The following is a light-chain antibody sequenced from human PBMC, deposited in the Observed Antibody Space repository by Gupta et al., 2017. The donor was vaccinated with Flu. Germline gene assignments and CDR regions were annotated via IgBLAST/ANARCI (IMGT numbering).Light chain of an antibody. V-gene: IGLV3-1*01. Sequence: CSGNKLGGGYASWYQQRPGQSRMLVSYQDNKRPSGIPERFSGSSSGNTATLTISGTQAMDEADYYCQAWDNSHWVFGGGTKLTVL. J-gene: IGLJ3*02. CDR2: QDN. CDR1: KLGGGY. CDR3: QAWDNSHWV.